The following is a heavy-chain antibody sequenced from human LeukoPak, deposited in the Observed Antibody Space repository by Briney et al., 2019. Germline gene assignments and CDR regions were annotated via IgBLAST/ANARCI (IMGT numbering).Heavy chain of an antibody. J-gene: IGHJ4*02. Sequence: YYSGTTYYNPSLKSRVTISVDTSKNQFSLKLSSVTAADTAVYYCARGNSSGYYYGSAFDYWGQGTLVTVSS. CDR3: ARGNSSGYYYGSAFDY. D-gene: IGHD3-22*01. CDR2: YYSGTT. V-gene: IGHV4-31*02.